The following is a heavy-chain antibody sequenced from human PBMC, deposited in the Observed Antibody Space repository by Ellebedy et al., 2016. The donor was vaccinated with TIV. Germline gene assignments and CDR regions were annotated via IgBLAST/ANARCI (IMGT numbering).Heavy chain of an antibody. D-gene: IGHD2-2*01. CDR3: AKAEIFCTTARCYSRRIDF. Sequence: GESLKISXAASGFTFRNYGMQWVRQAPGKGLEWVAVVSSDEGTTYYAESVKGRFAISRDNSKNTVYLQMNSLTANDTAFYFCAKAEIFCTTARCYSRRIDFWGKGTTVAVSS. CDR1: GFTFRNYG. CDR2: VSSDEGTT. V-gene: IGHV3-30*18. J-gene: IGHJ6*03.